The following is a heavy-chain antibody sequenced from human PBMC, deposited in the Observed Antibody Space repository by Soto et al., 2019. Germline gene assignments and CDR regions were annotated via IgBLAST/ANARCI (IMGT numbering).Heavy chain of an antibody. Sequence: QVQLVQSGAEVKKPGASVKVSCKASGYTFTSYGISWVRQAPGQGLEWMGWISAYNGNTNYAQKLQGRVTMTTDTSXSRXYMELRSLRSDDTAVYYCARGCISTSCPSRGGMDVWGQGTTVTVSS. V-gene: IGHV1-18*01. CDR1: GYTFTSYG. J-gene: IGHJ6*02. CDR3: ARGCISTSCPSRGGMDV. D-gene: IGHD2-2*01. CDR2: ISAYNGNT.